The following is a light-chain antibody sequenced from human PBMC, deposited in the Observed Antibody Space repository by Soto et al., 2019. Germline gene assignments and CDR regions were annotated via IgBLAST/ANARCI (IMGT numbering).Light chain of an antibody. CDR3: SSYTSSSLVV. CDR1: SSDVGGYNY. V-gene: IGLV2-14*01. J-gene: IGLJ2*01. Sequence: QSALTQPASVSGSPGQSITISCTGTSSDVGGYNYVSWYQQHPGKAPKLMIYEVSNRPSGVSNRFSGSKSGNTASLTISGLQAEYESAYYCSSYTSSSLVVFGGGTKLTVL. CDR2: EVS.